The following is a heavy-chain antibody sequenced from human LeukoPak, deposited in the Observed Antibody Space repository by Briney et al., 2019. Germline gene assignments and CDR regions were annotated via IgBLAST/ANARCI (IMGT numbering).Heavy chain of an antibody. CDR2: IYYSGSS. J-gene: IGHJ2*01. CDR1: GGSISSYY. V-gene: IGHV4-59*08. D-gene: IGHD6-13*01. CDR3: ARGSTWNYWYFDL. Sequence: PSETLSLTCTVSGGSISSYYWSWIRQPPGKGLEWIGYIYYSGSSNYNPSLKSRVTMSVDTSKNQFSLRLSSVTAADTAVYYCARGSTWNYWYFDLWGRGTLVTVSS.